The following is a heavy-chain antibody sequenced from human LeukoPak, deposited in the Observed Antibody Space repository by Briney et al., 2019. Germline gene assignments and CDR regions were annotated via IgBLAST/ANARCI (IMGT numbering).Heavy chain of an antibody. Sequence: GGSLRLSCAASGFTFSSYEMNWVRQTPGKGLEWVSYISSSGSTIYYADSVKGRFTISRDNAKNSLYLQMNSLRAEDTAVYYCARSWRSPDTIFGVVIGCGDQYYFDYWGQGTLVTVSS. CDR3: ARSWRSPDTIFGVVIGCGDQYYFDY. J-gene: IGHJ4*02. CDR2: ISSSGSTI. V-gene: IGHV3-48*03. CDR1: GFTFSSYE. D-gene: IGHD3-3*01.